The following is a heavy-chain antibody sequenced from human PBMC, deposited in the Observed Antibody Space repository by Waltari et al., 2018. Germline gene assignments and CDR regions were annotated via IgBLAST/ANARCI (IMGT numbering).Heavy chain of an antibody. CDR3: ATGGWGFYLDN. D-gene: IGHD7-27*01. J-gene: IGHJ4*02. CDR1: GFNLHIYG. Sequence: QVFLVESGGGVVQPGDSLRLSCVSSGFNLHIYGMHWVRKAPGKWREWVAFTRFDGINKHYADSVKGRFTISRDNIKNTLYLQMNSLRGEDSGVYWCATGGWGFYLDNWGQGTLVTFSS. CDR2: TRFDGINK. V-gene: IGHV3-30*02.